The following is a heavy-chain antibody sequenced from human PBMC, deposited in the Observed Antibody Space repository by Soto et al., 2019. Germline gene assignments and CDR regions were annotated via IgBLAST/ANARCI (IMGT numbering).Heavy chain of an antibody. J-gene: IGHJ4*02. CDR2: IYHSGST. CDR1: GGSISSYY. V-gene: IGHV4-59*01. D-gene: IGHD5-12*01. Sequence: QVQLQESGPGLVKPSETLSLTCTVYGGSISSYYWGWIRQPPGKGLAWIGYIYHSGSTNYNPSLMSRVTISVDTSNNQFSLRRTSVTSADTAVYYCASGQWLRPKSIWGQPNTHFDCWFQGTLVTVSS. CDR3: ASGQWLRPKSIWGQPNTHFDC.